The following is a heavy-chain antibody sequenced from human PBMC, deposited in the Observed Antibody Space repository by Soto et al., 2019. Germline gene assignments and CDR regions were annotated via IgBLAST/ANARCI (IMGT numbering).Heavy chain of an antibody. Sequence: SETLSLTCSVSGGSMIGYYWTWIRQAPGKGLERIGYVYYRGGANYNPSLKSRVTISVDTSKNQFSLILRSVTAADTAVYFCARVYGSPAYYFDYWGRGTLVTVSS. D-gene: IGHD3-10*01. CDR2: VYYRGGA. V-gene: IGHV4-59*01. J-gene: IGHJ4*02. CDR1: GGSMIGYY. CDR3: ARVYGSPAYYFDY.